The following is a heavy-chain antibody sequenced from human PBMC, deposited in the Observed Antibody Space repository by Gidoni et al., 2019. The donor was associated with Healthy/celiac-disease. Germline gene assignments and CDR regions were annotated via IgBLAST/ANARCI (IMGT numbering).Heavy chain of an antibody. J-gene: IGHJ4*02. CDR1: GYTFTSYA. Sequence: QVQLVQSGAEVKKPGASVKVSCKASGYTFTSYAMHWVRQAPGQRLEWMGWTNAGNGNTKYSQKFQGRVTITRDTSARTAYMERSSLKSEDTAVYYCAKITETTRARDLGEFDYWGQGTLFTVSS. D-gene: IGHD1-7*01. V-gene: IGHV1-3*01. CDR3: AKITETTRARDLGEFDY. CDR2: TNAGNGNT.